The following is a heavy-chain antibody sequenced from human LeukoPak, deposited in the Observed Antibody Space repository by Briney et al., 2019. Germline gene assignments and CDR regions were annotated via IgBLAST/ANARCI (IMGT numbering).Heavy chain of an antibody. V-gene: IGHV3-9*01. D-gene: IGHD2-2*01. CDR1: GFTFDDYA. CDR2: ISWNSGSI. Sequence: GRSLRLSCAASGFTFDDYAMHWVRQAPGKGLEWVSGISWNSGSIGYADSVKGRFTISRDNSKNTLYLQMNSLRAEDTAVYYCAKDFCSSTSCYGGAFDIWGQGTMVTVSS. J-gene: IGHJ3*02. CDR3: AKDFCSSTSCYGGAFDI.